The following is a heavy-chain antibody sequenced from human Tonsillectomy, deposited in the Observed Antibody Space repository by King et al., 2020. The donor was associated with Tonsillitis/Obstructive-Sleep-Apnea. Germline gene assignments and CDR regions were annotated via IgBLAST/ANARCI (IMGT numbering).Heavy chain of an antibody. D-gene: IGHD6-13*01. CDR2: INHNGST. J-gene: IGHJ5*02. V-gene: IGHV4-34*01. CDR1: GGSFSGYY. Sequence: VQLQQWGAGLLKPSETLSLTCAVYGGSFSGYYWSWVRQPPGKGLEWIGEINHNGSTNYNPSLKSRVTISIDTSKNQFSLKLSSVTAADTAVYYCARGRGYSSSQSGFDPWGQGTLVTVSS. CDR3: ARGRGYSSSQSGFDP.